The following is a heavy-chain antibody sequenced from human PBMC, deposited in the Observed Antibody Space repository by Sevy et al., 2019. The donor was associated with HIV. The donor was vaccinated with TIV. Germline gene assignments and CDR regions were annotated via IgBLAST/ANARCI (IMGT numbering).Heavy chain of an antibody. CDR3: ARDHVKDGDLGDYYYFAMDV. V-gene: IGHV3-33*01. CDR2: IWYDGINK. J-gene: IGHJ6*02. D-gene: IGHD4-17*01. Sequence: GGSLRLSCAASGFTFSDYGIHWVRQAPGKGPEWVAVIWYDGINKYYVDSVKGRFTISRDNSKNTVYLQMNSLRAEDTAVYYCARDHVKDGDLGDYYYFAMDVWGQGTTVTVSS. CDR1: GFTFSDYG.